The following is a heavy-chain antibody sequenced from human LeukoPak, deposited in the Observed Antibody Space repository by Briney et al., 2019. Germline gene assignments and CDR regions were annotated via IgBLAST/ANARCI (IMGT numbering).Heavy chain of an antibody. V-gene: IGHV4-4*07. CDR1: GGSISSYY. CDR2: IYSCGSP. J-gene: IGHJ5*02. CDR3: ARDHGGGSRRWFDP. Sequence: SETLSPTCPVSGGSISSYYWGSIRQPAGRGMGWIGRIYSCGSPNSNPSLKSRVTTSVDTSKNQYSLKLSSVTAADTAVYYWARDHGGGSRRWFDPWGQGTLVTVSS. D-gene: IGHD1-26*01.